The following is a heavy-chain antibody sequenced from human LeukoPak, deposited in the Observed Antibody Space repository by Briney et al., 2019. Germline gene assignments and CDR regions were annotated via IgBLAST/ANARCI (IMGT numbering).Heavy chain of an antibody. V-gene: IGHV3-23*01. Sequence: GGSLRLSCAASGFTFSSYAMSWVRQAPGKGLEWVSAISGSGGSTYYADSVKGRFTISRDNSKNTLYLQMNSLRAEDTAVYYCAKDRPYYDYVWGSYPRGAFDIRGQGTMVAVPS. CDR3: AKDRPYYDYVWGSYPRGAFDI. CDR1: GFTFSSYA. J-gene: IGHJ3*02. CDR2: ISGSGGST. D-gene: IGHD3-16*02.